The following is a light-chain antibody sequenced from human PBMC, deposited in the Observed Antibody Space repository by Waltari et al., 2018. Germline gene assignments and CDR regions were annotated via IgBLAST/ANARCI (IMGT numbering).Light chain of an antibody. V-gene: IGKV3-20*01. CDR3: QQYGSSVMYT. Sequence: VLTQSPDTLSLSPGEKATPSCWARQSVFNDYLAWYQQKSCQAPRLLIYGASTRATGIPSLFSGSGSGTDFTLTISGLEPEDSAVYYCQQYGSSVMYTFGQGTKLEIK. CDR1: QSVFNDY. CDR2: GAS. J-gene: IGKJ2*01.